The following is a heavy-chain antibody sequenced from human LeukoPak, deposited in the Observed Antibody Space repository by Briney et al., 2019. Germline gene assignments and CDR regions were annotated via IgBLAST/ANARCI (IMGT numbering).Heavy chain of an antibody. D-gene: IGHD1-26*01. CDR1: GGSFSGYY. V-gene: IGHV4-34*01. CDR2: INHSGST. CDR3: ASRGQWDYYFDF. Sequence: SETLSLTCAVYGGSFSGYYWSWIRQPPGKGLEWIGEINHSGSTNYNPSLKSRVTISVDRSKNQFSLKLSSVTAADTAVYYCASRGQWDYYFDFWGQGTLVTVSS. J-gene: IGHJ4*02.